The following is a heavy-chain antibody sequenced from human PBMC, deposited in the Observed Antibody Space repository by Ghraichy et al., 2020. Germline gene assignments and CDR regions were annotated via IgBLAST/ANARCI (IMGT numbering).Heavy chain of an antibody. J-gene: IGHJ4*02. Sequence: GGSLRLSCAASGFTFSSYAMNWVRQAPGKGLEWVSAISGSGGSTYYADSVKGRFTISRDNSKNTLYLQMNSLRAEDTAVYYCAKDLRALYGDYPSTPDYWGQGTLVTVSS. V-gene: IGHV3-23*01. CDR1: GFTFSSYA. CDR3: AKDLRALYGDYPSTPDY. D-gene: IGHD4-17*01. CDR2: ISGSGGST.